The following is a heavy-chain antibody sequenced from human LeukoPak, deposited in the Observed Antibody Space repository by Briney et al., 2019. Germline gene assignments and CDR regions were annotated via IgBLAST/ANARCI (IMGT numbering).Heavy chain of an antibody. Sequence: SETLSLTCIVSGGSISRYYWSWIRQPPGKGLEWIGYIYYSGSTNYNSSLKSRVTISVDTPKNQFSLKLSSVTAADTAVYYCARSYDSSGYYYYGMDVWGQGATVTVSS. V-gene: IGHV4-59*01. CDR1: GGSISRYY. J-gene: IGHJ6*02. CDR2: IYYSGST. D-gene: IGHD3-22*01. CDR3: ARSYDSSGYYYYGMDV.